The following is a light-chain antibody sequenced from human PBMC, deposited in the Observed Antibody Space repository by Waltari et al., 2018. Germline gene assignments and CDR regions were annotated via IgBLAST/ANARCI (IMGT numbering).Light chain of an antibody. CDR1: SGHRTNL. CDR2: VNSDGSH. CDR3: QTGGHGTWV. V-gene: IGLV4-69*01. J-gene: IGLJ3*02. Sequence: QLVLTQSPSASASLGASVKPTCTLSSGHRTNLIAPLQKRPERGPRYLMKVNSDGSHNKGDEIPDRFSGSSSRAERYLTISSLQSEDEADYYCQTGGHGTWVFGGGTKLTVL.